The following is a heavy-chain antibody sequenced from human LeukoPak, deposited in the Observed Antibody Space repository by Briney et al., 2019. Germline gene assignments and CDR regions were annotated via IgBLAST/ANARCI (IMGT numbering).Heavy chain of an antibody. V-gene: IGHV5-10-1*01. CDR2: IDPSDSYT. Sequence: GESLKSSFKGSGYRFTSYWISWGRQMPGKGVGGMGRIDPSDSYTNYSPSFQGHVTISADKSISTAYLQWSSLKASDTAMYYCASSLGYGDYFDYWGQGTLVTVSS. J-gene: IGHJ4*02. CDR3: ASSLGYGDYFDY. CDR1: GYRFTSYW. D-gene: IGHD4-17*01.